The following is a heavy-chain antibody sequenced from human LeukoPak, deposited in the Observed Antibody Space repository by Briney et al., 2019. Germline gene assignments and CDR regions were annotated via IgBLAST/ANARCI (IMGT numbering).Heavy chain of an antibody. J-gene: IGHJ4*02. V-gene: IGHV3-30*02. Sequence: PGGSLRLSCAASGFTFSSYGMHWVRQAPGKGLEWVAFIRYDGSNKYYADSVKGRFTISRDNSENTLYLQMNSLRAEDTAVYYCAKDCSSTSCYTGDYWGQGTLVTVSS. CDR3: AKDCSSTSCYTGDY. D-gene: IGHD2-2*02. CDR1: GFTFSSYG. CDR2: IRYDGSNK.